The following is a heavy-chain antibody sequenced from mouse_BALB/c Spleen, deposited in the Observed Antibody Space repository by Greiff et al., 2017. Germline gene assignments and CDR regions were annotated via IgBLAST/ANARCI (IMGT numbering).Heavy chain of an antibody. CDR2: IWGGGST. J-gene: IGHJ4*01. CDR1: GFSLTDYG. V-gene: IGHV2-6-5*01. Sequence: VHLVESGPGLVAPSQSLSITCTVSGFSLTDYGVSWIRQPPGKGLEWLGVIWGGGSTYYNSALKSRLSISKDNSKSQVFLKMNSLQTDDTAMYYCAKIYDGYYGAMDYWGQGTSVTVSS. CDR3: AKIYDGYYGAMDY. D-gene: IGHD2-3*01.